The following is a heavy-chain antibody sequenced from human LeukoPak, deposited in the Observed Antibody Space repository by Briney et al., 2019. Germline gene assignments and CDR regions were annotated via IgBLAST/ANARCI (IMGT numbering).Heavy chain of an antibody. V-gene: IGHV6-1*01. Sequence: SQTLSLTCAISGDSVSSNSAAWNWIRQSPSRGLEWLGRTYYRSKWYNDYAVSVKSRITINPDTSKNQFSLQLNSVTPEDTAVYYCARDPIRHGIAARLTSNWFDPWGLGTLVTVSS. D-gene: IGHD6-6*01. CDR1: GDSVSSNSAA. J-gene: IGHJ5*02. CDR2: TYYRSKWYN. CDR3: ARDPIRHGIAARLTSNWFDP.